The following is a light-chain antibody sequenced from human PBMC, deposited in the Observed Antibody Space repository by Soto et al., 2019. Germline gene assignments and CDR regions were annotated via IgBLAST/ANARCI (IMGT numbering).Light chain of an antibody. Sequence: QSALTQPASVSGSPGQSITISCTGTSNDVGSYNLVSWYQQHPGKAPILMIYEVSKRPSGVSNRFSGSKSGNTASLTISGLQAEDEADYYCCSYAGSSTLFGGGTKVTVL. CDR3: CSYAGSSTL. CDR1: SNDVGSYNL. CDR2: EVS. J-gene: IGLJ3*02. V-gene: IGLV2-23*02.